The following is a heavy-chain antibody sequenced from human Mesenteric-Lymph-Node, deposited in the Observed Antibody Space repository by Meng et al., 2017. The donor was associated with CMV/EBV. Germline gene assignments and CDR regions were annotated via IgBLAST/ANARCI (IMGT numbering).Heavy chain of an antibody. D-gene: IGHD3-3*01. J-gene: IGHJ6*02. CDR1: GGSISSSSYY. CDR2: IYYSGST. CDR3: AKGRQGVTLYRGDYYYGMDV. V-gene: IGHV4-39*07. Sequence: AGSLRLSCTVSGGSISSSSYYWGWIRQPPGKGLEWIGSIYYSGSTYYNPSLKSRVTVSVDTLSLELSSVTAADSAVSYCAKGRQGVTLYRGDYYYGMDVWGQGTTVTVSS.